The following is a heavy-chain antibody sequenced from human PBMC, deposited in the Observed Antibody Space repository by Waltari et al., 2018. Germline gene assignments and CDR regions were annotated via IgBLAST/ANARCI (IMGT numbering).Heavy chain of an antibody. CDR3: ARGIWAATSED. V-gene: IGHV4-30-4*08. D-gene: IGHD2-15*01. CDR2: IYYSGGT. Sequence: QVQLQESGPGLVKPSQTLSLTCTVSGGSISSGDYYWSWIRQPPGRGGEGIGYIYYSGGTNYTPSFKGRVTISGDTSKNQFSLKLSSVTAADTAVYYCARGIWAATSEDWGQGTLVTVSS. J-gene: IGHJ4*02. CDR1: GGSISSGDYY.